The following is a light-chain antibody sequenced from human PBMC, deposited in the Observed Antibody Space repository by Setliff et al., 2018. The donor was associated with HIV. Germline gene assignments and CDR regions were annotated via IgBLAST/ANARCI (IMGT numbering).Light chain of an antibody. CDR1: QGISTW. J-gene: IGKJ4*01. V-gene: IGKV1-12*01. CDR3: LQTNSFPLT. CDR2: GAS. Sequence: DIQMTQSPSFLSASVGDRVTITCRASQGISTWLDWYQQKPGRAPKLLIYGASSLQSGVPSRFSGSGSGTEFTLTISSLQPEDFATYYCLQTNSFPLTFGGGTKVDIK.